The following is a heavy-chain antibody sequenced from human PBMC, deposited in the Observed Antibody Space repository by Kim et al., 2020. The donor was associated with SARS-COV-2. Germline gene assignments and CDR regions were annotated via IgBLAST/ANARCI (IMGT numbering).Heavy chain of an antibody. CDR3: ARDLALLVTTEDY. D-gene: IGHD4-17*01. Sequence: YADSVKGRFTISRDNSKNTLYLQMNSLRAEDTAVYYCARDLALLVTTEDYWGQGTLVTVSS. J-gene: IGHJ4*02. V-gene: IGHV3-33*01.